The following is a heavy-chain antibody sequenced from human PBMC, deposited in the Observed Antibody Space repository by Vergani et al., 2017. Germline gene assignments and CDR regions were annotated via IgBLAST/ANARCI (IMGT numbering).Heavy chain of an antibody. CDR3: ARDPNWNYRFDY. Sequence: QVQLVESGGGVVQPGRSLRLSCAASGFTFSSYAMNWVRQAPGRGREWVAVISYDGSNKNYADSVKGRITISRDNSKNTLYLQMNSLGAEDTAVYYCARDPNWNYRFDYWGQGTLVTVSS. J-gene: IGHJ4*02. CDR2: ISYDGSNK. V-gene: IGHV3-30*04. CDR1: GFTFSSYA. D-gene: IGHD1-7*01.